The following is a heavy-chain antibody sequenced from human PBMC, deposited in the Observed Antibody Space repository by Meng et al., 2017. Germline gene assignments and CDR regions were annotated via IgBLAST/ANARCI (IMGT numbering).Heavy chain of an antibody. V-gene: IGHV3-30*19. CDR2: ISYDGSNK. Sequence: GESLKISCAASGFTFSSYGMHWVRQAPGKGLEWVAVISYDGSNKYYADSVKGRFTISRDNSKNTLYLQMNSLRAEDTAVYYCASPDTSFDWLYGMDVWGQGTTVTVSS. CDR3: ASPDTSFDWLYGMDV. J-gene: IGHJ6*02. D-gene: IGHD3-9*01. CDR1: GFTFSSYG.